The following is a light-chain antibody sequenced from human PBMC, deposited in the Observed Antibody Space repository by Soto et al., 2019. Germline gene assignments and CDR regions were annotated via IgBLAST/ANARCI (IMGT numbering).Light chain of an antibody. CDR1: QRVTSNY. V-gene: IGKV3-20*01. J-gene: IGKJ1*01. CDR2: GAS. Sequence: ETVLTQSPGTLSLSPGERATLSCRASQRVTSNYLAWYQQKPGQAPRLLIFGASIRDTGIPDRFSGSGSGTDFTLTISRLEPEDLAVYYCHQYGNSPGTFGQGTKVEIK. CDR3: HQYGNSPGT.